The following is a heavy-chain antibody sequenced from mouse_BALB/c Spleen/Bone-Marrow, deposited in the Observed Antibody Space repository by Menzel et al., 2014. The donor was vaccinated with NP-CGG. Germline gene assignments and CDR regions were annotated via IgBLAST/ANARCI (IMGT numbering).Heavy chain of an antibody. V-gene: IGHV1S29*02. D-gene: IGHD4-1*01. J-gene: IGHJ2*01. CDR2: IYPYDGGT. CDR3: ARLGRDY. CDR1: GYTFTDYN. Sequence: VQLQQSGPELVKPGASVKISCKASGYTFTDYNMHWVKQSHGKSLEWIEYIYPYDGGTGYSQKFKSKATLTVDNSSSTAYMELRSLTSEDSAVYYCARLGRDYWGQGTTLTVSS.